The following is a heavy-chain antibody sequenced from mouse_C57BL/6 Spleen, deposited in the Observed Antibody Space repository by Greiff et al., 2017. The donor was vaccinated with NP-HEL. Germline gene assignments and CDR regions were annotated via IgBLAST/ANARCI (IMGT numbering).Heavy chain of an antibody. CDR2: IYPRSGNT. V-gene: IGHV1-81*01. CDR1: GYTFTSYG. D-gene: IGHD1-1*01. J-gene: IGHJ2*01. CDR3: ARGDYYGSSFFYFDY. Sequence: QVQLQQSGAELARPGASVKLSCKASGYTFTSYGISWVKQRTGQGLEWIGEIYPRSGNTYYNEKFKGKATLTEDKSSSTAYMELRSLTSEDSAVYVCARGDYYGSSFFYFDYWGQGTTLTVSS.